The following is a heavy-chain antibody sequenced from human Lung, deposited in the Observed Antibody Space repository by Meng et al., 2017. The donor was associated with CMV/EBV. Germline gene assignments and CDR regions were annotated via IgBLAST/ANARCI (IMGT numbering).Heavy chain of an antibody. CDR1: GFTFDDYA. CDR2: ISWNSGSI. V-gene: IGHV3-9*01. D-gene: IGHD6-13*01. CDR3: AKDLNTYSTPVDY. Sequence: SXKISXAASGFTFDDYAMHWVRQAPGKGLEWVSGISWNSGSIGYADSVKGRFTISRDNAKNSLYLQMNSLRVEDTAFYYCAKDLNTYSTPVDYGGQGTLVTVPQ. J-gene: IGHJ4*02.